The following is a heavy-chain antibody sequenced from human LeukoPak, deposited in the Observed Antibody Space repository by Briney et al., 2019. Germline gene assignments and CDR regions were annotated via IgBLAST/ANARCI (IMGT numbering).Heavy chain of an antibody. D-gene: IGHD3-9*01. CDR3: ARDHDWAFDS. J-gene: IGHJ4*02. V-gene: IGHV3-48*04. CDR1: GFTFSSYS. Sequence: GRSLRLSREPSGFTFSSYSMNCVRQAPGKGLGWVSYSGGSSRPVDYADSVKRRFTMSRDNTKNSLYLQMNSLRAEDTAVYYCARDHDWAFDSWGQGILVTVSS. CDR2: SGGSSRPV.